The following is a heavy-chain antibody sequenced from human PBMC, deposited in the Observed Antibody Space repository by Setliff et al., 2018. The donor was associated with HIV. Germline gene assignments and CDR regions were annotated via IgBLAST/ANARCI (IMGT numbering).Heavy chain of an antibody. D-gene: IGHD2-8*02. J-gene: IGHJ6*03. CDR1: GGSFSGYC. CDR2: MQHSGRT. CDR3: ARVSVTYWYSIYRNYYYMDV. Sequence: SETLSLTCAVYGGSFSGYCWSWIRQPPGKGLEWIGEMQHSGRTNYNPSLRSRVTTSVDTSKSQFSLKLRSVTAADTAVYYCARVSVTYWYSIYRNYYYMDVWGKGTTVTVSS. V-gene: IGHV4-34*01.